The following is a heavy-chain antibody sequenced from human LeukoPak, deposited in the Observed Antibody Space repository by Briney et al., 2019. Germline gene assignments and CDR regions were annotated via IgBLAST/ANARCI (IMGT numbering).Heavy chain of an antibody. CDR3: AKYWRKV. Sequence: GGSLRLSCAVSGFTFNSNYMSWVRQAPGKGLEWVSVIYSGGSTYYPNSLNARFTISKHNSKTTLYLQMNNLRAEDTAVYSCAKYWRKVWGQGTLVPVSS. D-gene: IGHD2/OR15-2a*01. CDR2: IYSGGST. J-gene: IGHJ4*02. CDR1: GFTFNSNY. V-gene: IGHV3-53*01.